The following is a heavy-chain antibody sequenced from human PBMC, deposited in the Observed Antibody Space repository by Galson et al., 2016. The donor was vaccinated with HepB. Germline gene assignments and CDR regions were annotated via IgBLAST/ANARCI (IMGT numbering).Heavy chain of an antibody. V-gene: IGHV6-1*01. CDR3: ARVRSGYSGYANPYSYGMDV. D-gene: IGHD5-12*01. Sequence: AISGDSVSSXSATWNWIRQSPSRGLEWLGRTYYRSKWYNDYALSVKSRITINPDTSKNQFSLQLNSVTPEDTAVYYCARVRSGYSGYANPYSYGMDVWGQGTTVTVSS. CDR1: GDSVSSXSAT. CDR2: TYYRSKWYN. J-gene: IGHJ6*02.